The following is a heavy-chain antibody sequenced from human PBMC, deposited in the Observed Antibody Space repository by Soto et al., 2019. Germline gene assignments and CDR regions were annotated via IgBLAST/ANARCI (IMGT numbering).Heavy chain of an antibody. CDR2: IVVGSGNT. Sequence: GASVKVSCKASGFTFTNSAVQWVRQARGQRLEWIGWIVVGSGNTNYAQKFQERVTITRDMSTSTAYMELSSLRSEDTAVYYCAADWYCSSTSCYSNYYYYGMDVWGQGTTVTVSS. CDR1: GFTFTNSA. J-gene: IGHJ6*02. D-gene: IGHD2-2*02. CDR3: AADWYCSSTSCYSNYYYYGMDV. V-gene: IGHV1-58*01.